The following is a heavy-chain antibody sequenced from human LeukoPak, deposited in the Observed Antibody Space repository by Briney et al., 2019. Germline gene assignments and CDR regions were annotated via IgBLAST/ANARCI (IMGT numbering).Heavy chain of an antibody. J-gene: IGHJ3*02. CDR1: GFTFSSYG. CDR2: ISYDGSNK. Sequence: PGGSLRLSCAASGFTFSSYGMHWVRQAPGKGLEWVAVISYDGSNKYYADSVKGRFTISRDNSKNTLYLQMNSLRAEDTAVYYCALGVHYYDSSAYLNIWGQGTMVTVSS. CDR3: ALGVHYYDSSAYLNI. D-gene: IGHD3-22*01. V-gene: IGHV3-30*03.